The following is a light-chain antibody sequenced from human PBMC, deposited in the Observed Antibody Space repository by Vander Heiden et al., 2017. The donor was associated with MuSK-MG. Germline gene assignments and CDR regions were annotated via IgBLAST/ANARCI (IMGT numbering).Light chain of an antibody. CDR2: GAS. CDR3: QQDNNWPPST. J-gene: IGKJ1*01. Sequence: APRLLIYGASTRDTGIPARFSGSGYGTEFTLTISSRQSEDFAVYYCQQDNNWPPSTFGQGTKVEIK. V-gene: IGKV3-15*01.